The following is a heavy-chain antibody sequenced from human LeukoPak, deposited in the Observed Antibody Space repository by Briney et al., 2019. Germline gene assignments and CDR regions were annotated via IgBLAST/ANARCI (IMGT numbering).Heavy chain of an antibody. CDR1: GGSFSGYY. CDR2: VNHSGST. D-gene: IGHD3-22*01. CDR3: ARDVSGYAWFDP. V-gene: IGHV4-34*01. Sequence: SETLSLTCAVYGGSFSGYYWSWIRQPPGKGLEWIGEVNHSGSTNYNPSLKSRVTISVDTSKNQFSLKLSSVTAADTAVYYCARDVSGYAWFDPWGQGTLVTVSS. J-gene: IGHJ5*02.